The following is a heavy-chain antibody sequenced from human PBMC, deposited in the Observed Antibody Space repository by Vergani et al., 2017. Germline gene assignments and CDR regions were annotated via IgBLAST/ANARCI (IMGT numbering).Heavy chain of an antibody. CDR1: GFSFNSYW. Sequence: DVHLAESGGGFFQPGGSLRLSCSASGFSFNSYWMHWVRQVPGKGLLWVSRIKSDGSITAYADSVKGRFTISRDNAQNTLYRQMNSLRVEDTGVYYCARARCMENGYMSNWLDSWGQGTLVTVSS. V-gene: IGHV3-74*03. CDR2: IKSDGSIT. CDR3: ARARCMENGYMSNWLDS. D-gene: IGHD3-22*01. J-gene: IGHJ5*01.